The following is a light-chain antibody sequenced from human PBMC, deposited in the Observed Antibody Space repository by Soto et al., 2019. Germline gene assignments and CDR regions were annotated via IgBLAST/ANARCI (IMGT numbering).Light chain of an antibody. CDR3: QHYNSYSEA. J-gene: IGKJ1*01. Sequence: DIQMTQSPSTLSASVGDRVTVTCRASQTIGSWLAWYQQKPGGAPKLLIFDASSLESGVPSRFSGNGSGTEFTLTISGLQPDDFATYYRQHYNSYSEAFGQGTKVDIK. CDR1: QTIGSW. V-gene: IGKV1-5*01. CDR2: DAS.